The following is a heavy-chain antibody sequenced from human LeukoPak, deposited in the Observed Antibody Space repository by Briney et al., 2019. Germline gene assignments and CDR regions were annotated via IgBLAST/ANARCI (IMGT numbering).Heavy chain of an antibody. Sequence: EASVKVSCKASGSTFTSYDINWVRQATGRGLEWMGWMNPNSGNTGYEQKFQGRVTMTRNTSISTAYMELSSLRSEDTAVYYCARGLRTAMPFDYWGQGTLVTVSS. CDR1: GSTFTSYD. V-gene: IGHV1-8*01. D-gene: IGHD5-18*01. J-gene: IGHJ4*02. CDR3: ARGLRTAMPFDY. CDR2: MNPNSGNT.